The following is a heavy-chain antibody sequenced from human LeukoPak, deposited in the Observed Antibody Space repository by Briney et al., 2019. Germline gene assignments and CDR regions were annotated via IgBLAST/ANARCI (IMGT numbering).Heavy chain of an antibody. CDR2: IKSKTDGGTT. CDR3: TIQVGATTFNY. CDR1: GFTFSNAW. D-gene: IGHD1-26*01. J-gene: IGHJ4*02. Sequence: GGSLRLSCAASGFTFSNAWMRWVRQAPGKGLEWVGRIKSKTDGGTTDYAAPVKGRFTISRDDSKNTLYLQMNSLKTEDTAVYYCTIQVGATTFNYWGQGTLVTVSS. V-gene: IGHV3-15*01.